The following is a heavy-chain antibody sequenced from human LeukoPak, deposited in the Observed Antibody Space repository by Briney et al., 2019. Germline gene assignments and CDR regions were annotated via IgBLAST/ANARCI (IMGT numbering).Heavy chain of an antibody. V-gene: IGHV3-74*01. Sequence: GGSLRLSCAASGFSFSSSWMHWVRQVPGKGLEWVSRINDDETSTTYAESVKGRFTISRDNAKNTLFLQMNSLRAEDTAVYYCARGLGSPVPTWFDPWGQGTLVTVSS. CDR3: ARGLGSPVPTWFDP. CDR1: GFSFSSSW. D-gene: IGHD3-16*01. J-gene: IGHJ5*02. CDR2: INDDETST.